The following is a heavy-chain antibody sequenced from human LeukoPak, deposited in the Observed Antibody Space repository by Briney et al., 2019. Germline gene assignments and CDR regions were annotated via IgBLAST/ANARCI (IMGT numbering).Heavy chain of an antibody. CDR1: GGSISSSSYY. V-gene: IGHV4-39*07. Sequence: SETLSLTCTVSGGSISSSSYYWGWIRQPPGKGLEWIGSIYYSGSTYYNPSLKSRVTISVDTSKNQFSLKLSSVTAADTAVYYCARGSMVRGVIITRWGQGTLVTVSS. CDR3: ARGSMVRGVIITR. J-gene: IGHJ4*02. D-gene: IGHD3-10*01. CDR2: IYYSGST.